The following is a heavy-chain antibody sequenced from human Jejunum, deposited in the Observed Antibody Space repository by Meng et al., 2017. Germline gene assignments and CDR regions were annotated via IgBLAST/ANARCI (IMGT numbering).Heavy chain of an antibody. D-gene: IGHD2-8*01. CDR3: ARDFEALNGV. Sequence: QVRLQESGPVLLKPRGTLSLTCAVSGDTISSSYWWSWVRQSPGKGLGWIGEIYHSGNTNYNPSLKSRVTLSVDKSKNQFSLNLSSVTAADTAVYFCARDFEALNGVWGQGTLVTVSS. CDR1: GDTISSSYW. V-gene: IGHV4-4*01. CDR2: IYHSGNT. J-gene: IGHJ1*01.